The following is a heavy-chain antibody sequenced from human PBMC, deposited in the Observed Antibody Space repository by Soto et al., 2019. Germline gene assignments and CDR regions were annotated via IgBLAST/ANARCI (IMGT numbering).Heavy chain of an antibody. V-gene: IGHV4-34*01. CDR2: INHSGST. CDR1: GGSFSGFY. CDR3: ARVKFNDPDIVVVPAAPERNWFDP. Sequence: SETLSLTSAVYGGSFSGFYWSWIRQPPGKGLEWIGEINHSGSTNYNPSLKSRVTISVDTPKNQFSLKLSSVTAADTAVYYCARVKFNDPDIVVVPAAPERNWFDPWGQGTLVTVSS. D-gene: IGHD2-2*01. J-gene: IGHJ5*02.